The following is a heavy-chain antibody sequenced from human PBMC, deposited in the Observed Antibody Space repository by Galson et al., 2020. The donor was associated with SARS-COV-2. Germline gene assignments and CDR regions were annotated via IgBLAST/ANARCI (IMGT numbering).Heavy chain of an antibody. D-gene: IGHD4-17*01. V-gene: IGHV3-23*01. CDR2: LTRSGNSK. CDR3: AKDGMDYESLYFYHYMEV. CDR1: GFTFSSYA. J-gene: IGHJ6*03. Sequence: GGSLRLSCAASGFTFSSYAMNWVRQAPGKGLEWVSGLTRSGNSKYYADSVRGRFAITRDNSRNTLFLQMNSLRAEDTAVYYCAKDGMDYESLYFYHYMEVWGKGTTVIVSS.